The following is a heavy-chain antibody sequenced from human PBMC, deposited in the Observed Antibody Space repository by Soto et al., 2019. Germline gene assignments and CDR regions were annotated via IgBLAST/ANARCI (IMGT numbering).Heavy chain of an antibody. V-gene: IGHV1-3*01. CDR3: ARGIAPGQIDP. D-gene: IGHD2-15*01. CDR2: INPDNGNT. CDR1: GYTFTRYT. Sequence: ASVKVSCKASGYTFTRYTMNWVRQAPGQRLEWMGWINPDNGNTKSSQKFQDRVIITRDTSASTAYMDLSSLRSEDTAVYYCARGIAPGQIDPWGQGNLVTVSS. J-gene: IGHJ5*02.